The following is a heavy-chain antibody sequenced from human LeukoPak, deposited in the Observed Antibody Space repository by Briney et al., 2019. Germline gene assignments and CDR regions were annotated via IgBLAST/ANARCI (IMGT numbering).Heavy chain of an antibody. D-gene: IGHD4-17*01. V-gene: IGHV1-2*06. CDR3: AISTATLRVFDY. CDR1: GYTFTGYY. CDR2: INPNSGGT. Sequence: ASVKVSCKASGYTFTGYYMHWVRQAPGQGLEWMGRINPNSGGTNYAQKFQGRVTMTRDTSISTAYMELSRLRSDDTAVYYCAISTATLRVFDYWGQGTLVTVSS. J-gene: IGHJ4*02.